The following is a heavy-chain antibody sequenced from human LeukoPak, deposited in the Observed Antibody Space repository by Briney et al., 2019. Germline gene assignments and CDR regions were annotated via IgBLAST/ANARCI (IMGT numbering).Heavy chain of an antibody. CDR2: ISWNSGSI. D-gene: IGHD6-13*01. CDR1: GFTFSSYW. J-gene: IGHJ4*02. V-gene: IGHV3-9*03. CDR3: AKDTDGAAAGTTWGH. Sequence: PGGFLRLSCAASGFTFSSYWMHWVRQAPGKGLEWVSGISWNSGSIGYADSVKGRFTISRDNAKNSLYLQMNSLRAEDVALYYCAKDTDGAAAGTTWGHWGQGTLVTVSS.